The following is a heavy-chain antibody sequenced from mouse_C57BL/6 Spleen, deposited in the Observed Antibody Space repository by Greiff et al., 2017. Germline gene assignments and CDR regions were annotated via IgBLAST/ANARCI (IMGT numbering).Heavy chain of an antibody. CDR2: INPYNGGT. D-gene: IGHD1-1*01. V-gene: IGHV1-19*01. CDR3: ARGYGSSHLDY. Sequence: EVQLQESGPVLVKPGASVKMSCKASGYTFTDYYMTWVKQSHGKSLEWIGVINPYNGGTSYNQKVKGKATLTVDKSSSTAYMELNSLTSEDSAVYYCARGYGSSHLDYWGQGTTLTVSS. J-gene: IGHJ2*01. CDR1: GYTFTDYY.